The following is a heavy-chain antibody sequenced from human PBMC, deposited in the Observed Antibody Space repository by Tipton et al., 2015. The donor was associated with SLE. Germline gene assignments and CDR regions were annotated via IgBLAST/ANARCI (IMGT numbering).Heavy chain of an antibody. CDR3: AAEGALNGWGFYSYMDV. D-gene: IGHD3-9*01. V-gene: IGHV4-4*07. J-gene: IGHJ6*03. CDR1: GGSITTNY. CDR2: VYNSGST. Sequence: TLSLTCTVSGGSITTNYWSWIRQPAGKGLEWIGRVYNSGSTDYNPSLKSRVTMSVDTSKNQFSLKLASVTAEDTAVYYCAAEGALNGWGFYSYMDVWGKGTTVTVSS.